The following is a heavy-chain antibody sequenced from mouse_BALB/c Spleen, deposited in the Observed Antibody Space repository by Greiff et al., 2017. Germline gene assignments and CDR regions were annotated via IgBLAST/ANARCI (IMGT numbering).Heavy chain of an antibody. CDR2: INSNGGST. V-gene: IGHV5-6-3*01. D-gene: IGHD2-4*01. CDR1: GFTFSSYG. J-gene: IGHJ3*01. CDR3: ARGTMITTGFAY. Sequence: DVMLVESGGGLVQPGGSLKLSCAASGFTFSSYGMSWVRQTPDKRLELVATINSNGGSTYYPDSVKGRFTISRDNAKNTLYLQMSSLKSEDTAMYYCARGTMITTGFAYWGQGTLVTVSA.